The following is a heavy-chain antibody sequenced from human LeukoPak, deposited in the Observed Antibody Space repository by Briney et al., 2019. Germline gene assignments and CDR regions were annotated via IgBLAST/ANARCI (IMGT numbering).Heavy chain of an antibody. CDR2: INHSGST. Sequence: SETLSLTCAVYGGSFSGYYWSWIRQPPGKGLERIGEINHSGSTNYNPSLKSRVTISVDTSKNQFSLKLSSVTAADTAVYYCARDSPLVRGVIGYYGMDVWGQGTTVTVSS. CDR1: GGSFSGYY. V-gene: IGHV4-34*01. CDR3: ARDSPLVRGVIGYYGMDV. D-gene: IGHD3-10*01. J-gene: IGHJ6*02.